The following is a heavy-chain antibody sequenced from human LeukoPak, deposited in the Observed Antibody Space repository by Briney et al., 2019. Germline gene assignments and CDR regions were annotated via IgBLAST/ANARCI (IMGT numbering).Heavy chain of an antibody. J-gene: IGHJ4*02. Sequence: SETLSLTCAVYGGSFSGYYWSWIRQPPGKGLEWIGEINHSGSTNYNPSLKSRVTISVDTSKNQFSLKLSSVTAADTAVHYCAATSGEWDYWGQGTLVTVSS. V-gene: IGHV4-34*01. CDR1: GGSFSGYY. D-gene: IGHD7-27*01. CDR2: INHSGST. CDR3: AATSGEWDY.